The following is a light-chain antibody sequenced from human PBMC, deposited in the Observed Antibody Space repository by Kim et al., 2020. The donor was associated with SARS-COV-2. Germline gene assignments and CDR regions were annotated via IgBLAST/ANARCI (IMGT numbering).Light chain of an antibody. CDR2: GAS. CDR1: QSVSSSY. Sequence: SPRERATLACRASQSVSSSYLAWYQQKPGQAPRLLIYGASNRATGIPDRFSGSGSGTDFTLTISRVEPEDFAVYYCQQYGSSPLTFGGGTKVDIK. J-gene: IGKJ4*01. V-gene: IGKV3-20*01. CDR3: QQYGSSPLT.